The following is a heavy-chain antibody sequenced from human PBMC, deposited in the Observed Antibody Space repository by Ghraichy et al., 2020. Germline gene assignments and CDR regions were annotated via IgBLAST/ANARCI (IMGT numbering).Heavy chain of an antibody. J-gene: IGHJ4*02. D-gene: IGHD3-22*01. CDR1: GGSISSYY. Sequence: SETLSLTCTVSGGSISSYYWSWIRQPPGKGLEWIGYIYYSGSTNYNPSLKSRVTISVDTSKNQFSLKLSSVTAADTAVYYCARGARDSSGYFIDYWGQGTLVTVSS. CDR3: ARGARDSSGYFIDY. V-gene: IGHV4-59*01. CDR2: IYYSGST.